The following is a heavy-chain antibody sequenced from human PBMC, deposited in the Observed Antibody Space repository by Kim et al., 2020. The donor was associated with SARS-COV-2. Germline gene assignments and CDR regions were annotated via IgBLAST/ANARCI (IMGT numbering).Heavy chain of an antibody. V-gene: IGHV3-30*02. J-gene: IGHJ6*02. CDR3: AKDSSFFMITFGGDSGGLDV. Sequence: GRFTISGDSSKNTLYLQMNSLRAEDTAVYYCAKDSSFFMITFGGDSGGLDVWGQGTTVTVSS. D-gene: IGHD3-16*01.